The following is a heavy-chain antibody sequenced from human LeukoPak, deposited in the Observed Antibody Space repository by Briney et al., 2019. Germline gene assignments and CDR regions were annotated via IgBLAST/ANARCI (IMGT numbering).Heavy chain of an antibody. CDR1: EFTFSAYS. J-gene: IGHJ4*02. CDR3: ARDYDLGTN. CDR2: ITPSGTYT. Sequence: PGGSLRLSCAASEFTFSAYSMNWVRQAPGKGLEWVSSITPSGTYTYYADSVKGRFSISRDNAKSSLYLQMNSLRAEDTAVYYCARDYDLGTNWGQGTLVTVSS. D-gene: IGHD1/OR15-1a*01. V-gene: IGHV3-21*01.